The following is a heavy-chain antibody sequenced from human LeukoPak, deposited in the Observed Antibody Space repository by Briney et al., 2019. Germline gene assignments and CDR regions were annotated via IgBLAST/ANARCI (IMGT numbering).Heavy chain of an antibody. J-gene: IGHJ4*02. V-gene: IGHV3-23*01. Sequence: PGGSLRLSCTASGFTFSTSAMSWIRQAPGKGLEWVSAISGSGGRTYYADSVEGRLTFSRDNSKNTLWLQMNSLKAEDTAVYYCARDSLRYYYDSSGYFDYWGQGTLVTVSS. CDR1: GFTFSTSA. D-gene: IGHD3-22*01. CDR3: ARDSLRYYYDSSGYFDY. CDR2: ISGSGGRT.